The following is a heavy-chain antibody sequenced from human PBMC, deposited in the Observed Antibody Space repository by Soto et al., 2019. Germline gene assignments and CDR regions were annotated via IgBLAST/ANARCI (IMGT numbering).Heavy chain of an antibody. Sequence: KQSQTLSLTCTVSGGSISSYYWSWIRQPPGKGLEWIGYIFYSGSTNYNPSLKSRVTISVDTSKNEFSLKLSSVTAADTAVYYCARGLNEGYCTTTSCPKVFFDSWGQGTLVTVSS. CDR1: GGSISSYY. CDR2: IFYSGST. V-gene: IGHV4-59*01. CDR3: ARGLNEGYCTTTSCPKVFFDS. D-gene: IGHD2-2*01. J-gene: IGHJ4*02.